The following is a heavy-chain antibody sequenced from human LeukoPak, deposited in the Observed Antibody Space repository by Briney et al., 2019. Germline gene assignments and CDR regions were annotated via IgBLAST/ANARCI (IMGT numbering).Heavy chain of an antibody. Sequence: GGSLRLSCAASGFTFSSHWMHWVRQTPGKGLVWVSGINTDESKINHADSVKGRFTISRDNAKNMLYLQMNSLRAEDTAVYYCARGGLFKYFFDYWGQGTPVTVSS. J-gene: IGHJ4*02. CDR1: GFTFSSHW. CDR3: ARGGLFKYFFDY. D-gene: IGHD2-15*01. CDR2: INTDESKI. V-gene: IGHV3-74*01.